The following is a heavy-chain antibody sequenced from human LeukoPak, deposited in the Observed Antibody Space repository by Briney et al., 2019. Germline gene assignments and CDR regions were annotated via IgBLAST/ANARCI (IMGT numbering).Heavy chain of an antibody. Sequence: GESLKISCKGSGYTFTSYGISWVRQAPGQGLEWMGWISAYNGNTNYAQKLQGRVTMTTDTSASTAYMELSSLRSEDTAVYYCARDSYAHYFDYWGQGTLVTVSS. CDR3: ARDSYAHYFDY. CDR2: ISAYNGNT. D-gene: IGHD2-2*01. J-gene: IGHJ4*02. V-gene: IGHV1-18*01. CDR1: GYTFTSYG.